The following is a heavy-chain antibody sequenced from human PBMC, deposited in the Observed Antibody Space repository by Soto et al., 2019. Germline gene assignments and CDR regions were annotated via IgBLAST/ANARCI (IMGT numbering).Heavy chain of an antibody. CDR1: GYTFTNNV. CDR3: AREVPYGYSRFDY. V-gene: IGHV1-3*01. D-gene: IGHD5-18*01. J-gene: IGHJ4*02. Sequence: QVHLGQSGAEVKKPGASVKVSCKTSGYTFTNNVIHWVRQAPGQRLEWMRWVNAGNDNTKWSREFQGRLTLTKDTSATTAYMELSSLTSEDTAIYFCAREVPYGYSRFDYWGQGTLVTVSS. CDR2: VNAGNDNT.